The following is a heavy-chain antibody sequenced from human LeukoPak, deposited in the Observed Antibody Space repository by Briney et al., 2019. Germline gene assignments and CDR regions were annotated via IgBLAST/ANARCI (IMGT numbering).Heavy chain of an antibody. D-gene: IGHD3-22*01. V-gene: IGHV3-23*01. CDR1: GFTFSSYA. Sequence: GGCLRLSCAASGFTFSSYAMSWVRQAPGKGLEWVSAISGSGGSTYYADSVKGRFTISRDNSKNTLYLQMNSLRAEDTAVYYCAKGPHYYDSSGYDYWGQGTLVTVSS. CDR3: AKGPHYYDSSGYDY. CDR2: ISGSGGST. J-gene: IGHJ4*02.